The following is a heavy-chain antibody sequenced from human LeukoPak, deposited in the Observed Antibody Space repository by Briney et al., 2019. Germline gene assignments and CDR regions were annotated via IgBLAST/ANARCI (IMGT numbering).Heavy chain of an antibody. V-gene: IGHV3-48*03. CDR2: ISSSGSTI. Sequence: GGSPRLSCAASGFTFSSYEMNWVRQAPGKGLEWVSYISSSGSTIYYADSVKGRFTISRDNAKNSLYLQMNSLRAEDTAVYYCARGDEMITFGGVIVDWGQGTLVTVSS. J-gene: IGHJ4*02. D-gene: IGHD3-16*02. CDR3: ARGDEMITFGGVIVD. CDR1: GFTFSSYE.